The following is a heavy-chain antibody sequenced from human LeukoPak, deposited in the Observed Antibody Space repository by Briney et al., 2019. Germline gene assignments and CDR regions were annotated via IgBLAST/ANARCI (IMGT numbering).Heavy chain of an antibody. D-gene: IGHD2-15*01. CDR3: ARKSLSVVLAGICFDY. CDR1: GFTFNNYA. Sequence: GGSLRLSCAASGFTFNNYAMSWVRQAPGKGLEWVSAISGSGGATYFADSVKGRFTISRDNSKNTLYQQMNSLRAEDTAVYYCARKSLSVVLAGICFDYWGQGTLVTVSS. CDR2: ISGSGGAT. J-gene: IGHJ4*02. V-gene: IGHV3-23*01.